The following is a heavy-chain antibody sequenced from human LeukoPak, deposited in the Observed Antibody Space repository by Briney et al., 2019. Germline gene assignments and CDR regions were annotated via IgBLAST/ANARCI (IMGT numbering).Heavy chain of an antibody. Sequence: GGSLRLSSAASGFTVSSNYMSWVRQAPGKGLEWVSVIYSGGSTYYADSVKGRFTISRDNSKNTLYLQMNSLRAEDTAVYYCARGLGYGSGSYYYYYGMDVWGQGTTVTVSS. CDR1: GFTVSSNY. CDR2: IYSGGST. CDR3: ARGLGYGSGSYYYYYGMDV. J-gene: IGHJ6*02. D-gene: IGHD3-10*01. V-gene: IGHV3-66*02.